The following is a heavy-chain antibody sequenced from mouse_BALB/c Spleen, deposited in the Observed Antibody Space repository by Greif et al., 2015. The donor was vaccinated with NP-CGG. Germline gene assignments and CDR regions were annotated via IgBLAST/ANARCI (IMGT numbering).Heavy chain of an antibody. J-gene: IGHJ4*01. Sequence: VQLQQSGAELARPGASVKLSCKASGYTFTSYWMQWVKQRPGQGLEWIGAIYPGDGDTRYTQKFKGKATLTADKSSSTAYMQLSSLASEESAVYYCARSIYYDYAMDYWGQGTSVTVSS. V-gene: IGHV1-87*01. CDR3: ARSIYYDYAMDY. CDR1: GYTFTSYW. D-gene: IGHD2-4*01. CDR2: IYPGDGDT.